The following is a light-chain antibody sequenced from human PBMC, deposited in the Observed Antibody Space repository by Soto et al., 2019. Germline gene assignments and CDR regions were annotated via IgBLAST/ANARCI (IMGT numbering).Light chain of an antibody. Sequence: DIQMTQSPSSLSAFVGDRVTFTCRASQGISNYLAWYHQKPGKVPKVLIYAASTLHSGVPSRFSVSGSGTEFTLTITSLQPEDVANYYYQQYNCPPFSFGHGTKLEIK. CDR2: AAS. J-gene: IGKJ1*01. V-gene: IGKV1-27*01. CDR1: QGISNY. CDR3: QQYNCPPFS.